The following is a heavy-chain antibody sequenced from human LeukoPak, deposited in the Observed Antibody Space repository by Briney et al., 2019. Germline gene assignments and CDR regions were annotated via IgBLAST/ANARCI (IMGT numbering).Heavy chain of an antibody. Sequence: GGSLRLSCAASGFTFSSYGMHWVRQAPGKGLEWVTFIRCDESNTYYTDSVKGRFTISRDNSKNTLYLQMDSLRPEDTAVYYCAKDYWNSKYYFDYWGQGTLVTVSS. CDR2: IRCDESNT. CDR3: AKDYWNSKYYFDY. D-gene: IGHD1-7*01. V-gene: IGHV3-30*02. CDR1: GFTFSSYG. J-gene: IGHJ4*02.